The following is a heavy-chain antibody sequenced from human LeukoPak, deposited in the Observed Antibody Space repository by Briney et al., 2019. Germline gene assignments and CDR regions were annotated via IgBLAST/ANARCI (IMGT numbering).Heavy chain of an antibody. D-gene: IGHD3-10*01. CDR3: ARLGTYWSNYYFEY. Sequence: GQSLKISCQGSGYSFTTYWIGWVRQMPGKGLECMGIIYPGDSDTRYSPSFQGQVTISADKSINTAYLQWSSLKASDTAMYYCARLGTYWSNYYFEYWGQGTLVTVSS. CDR1: GYSFTTYW. J-gene: IGHJ4*02. CDR2: IYPGDSDT. V-gene: IGHV5-51*01.